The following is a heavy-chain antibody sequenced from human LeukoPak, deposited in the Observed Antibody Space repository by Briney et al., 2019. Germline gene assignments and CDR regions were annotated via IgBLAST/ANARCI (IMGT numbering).Heavy chain of an antibody. J-gene: IGHJ5*02. Sequence: GGSLRLSCAASGFTFSRYWRHWVRQAPGKGLVWVARINSEGRGTMYADSVKGRFTISRDNAKNTLYLQMNSLRAADTAVYYCARAGGPEGCFDPWGQGTLVTVSS. D-gene: IGHD3-10*01. CDR2: INSEGRGT. CDR3: ARAGGPEGCFDP. V-gene: IGHV3-74*03. CDR1: GFTFSRYW.